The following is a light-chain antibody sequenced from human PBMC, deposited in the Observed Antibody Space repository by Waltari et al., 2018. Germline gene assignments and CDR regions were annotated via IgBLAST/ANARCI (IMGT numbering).Light chain of an antibody. CDR1: SSAVGYYNL. CDR3: CSYAGSSAPRV. CDR2: EGN. J-gene: IGLJ3*02. Sequence: QSALTQPASVSGSPGQSITIFCTGPSSAVGYYNLVALYQQHPGKAPKLMIYEGNKRPSGVSNRFSGSKSGNMASLTISGLQAEYEADYYCCSYAGSSAPRVFGGGTKLTVL. V-gene: IGLV2-23*01.